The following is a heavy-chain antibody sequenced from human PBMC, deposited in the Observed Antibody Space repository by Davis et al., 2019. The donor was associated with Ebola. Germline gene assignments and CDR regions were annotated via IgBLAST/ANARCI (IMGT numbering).Heavy chain of an antibody. Sequence: GESLKISCAASGFTFSDNYMTWIRQAPGKGLEWVAYISYSGATIYYADSVKGRFTISRDNAKNSLHLQMNSLRVEDTAMYYCVNLLHWGQGTLVTVSS. CDR2: ISYSGATI. CDR3: VNLLH. V-gene: IGHV3-11*01. J-gene: IGHJ4*02. CDR1: GFTFSDNY.